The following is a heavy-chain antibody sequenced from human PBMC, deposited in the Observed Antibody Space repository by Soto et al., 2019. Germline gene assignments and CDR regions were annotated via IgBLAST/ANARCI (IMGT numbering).Heavy chain of an antibody. CDR1: GFTFSSYA. D-gene: IGHD1-26*01. CDR2: ISGRGDST. J-gene: IGHJ4*02. CDR3: ARRGSGSYYDY. V-gene: IGHV3-23*01. Sequence: EVQLLESGGGLVQPGGSLRLSCAASGFTFSSYAMRWVRQAPGKGLEWVSAISGRGDSTYYADSVKGRFTVSRDTSKNSLYLQMNGLRGEKTAVYYCARRGSGSYYDYWGQGPLVTVSS.